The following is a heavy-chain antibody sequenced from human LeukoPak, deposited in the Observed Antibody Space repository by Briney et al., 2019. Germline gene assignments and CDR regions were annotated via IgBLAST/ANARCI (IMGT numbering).Heavy chain of an antibody. CDR2: ISHSGST. D-gene: IGHD3-22*01. CDR3: ARDRDSPFDY. CDR1: GGSISSTNW. V-gene: IGHV4-4*02. Sequence: SETLSLTCAVSGGSISSTNWWSWVRQPPGKGLEWIGEISHSGSTNYNPSLKSRVTMSVDTSKNQFSLKLSSVTAADTAVYYCARDRDSPFDYWGQGTLVTVSS. J-gene: IGHJ4*02.